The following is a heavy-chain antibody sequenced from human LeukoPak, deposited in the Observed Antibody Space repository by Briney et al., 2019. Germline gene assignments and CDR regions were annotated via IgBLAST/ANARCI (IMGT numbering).Heavy chain of an antibody. D-gene: IGHD3-22*01. J-gene: IGHJ4*02. V-gene: IGHV4-34*01. CDR2: INHSGST. CDR3: AIDALITRVFDY. CDR1: GGSFSGYY. Sequence: SETLSLTCAVYGGSFSGYYWSWIRQPPGKGLEWIGEINHSGSTNYNPSLKSRVTISVDTSKNQFSLKLSSVTAADTAVYYCAIDALITRVFDYWGQGTPVTVSS.